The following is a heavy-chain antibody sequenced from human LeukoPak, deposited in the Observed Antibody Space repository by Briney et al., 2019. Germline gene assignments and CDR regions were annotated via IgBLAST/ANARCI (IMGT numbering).Heavy chain of an antibody. J-gene: IGHJ4*02. V-gene: IGHV1-8*03. CDR3: ARLDYGVNKFDY. Sequence: GASVKVSCKASGYTFTSYDINWVRQATGQGLEWMGWMNPNSGNTGYAQKFQGRVTITRNTSISTAYMELRSLRSDDTAMYYCARLDYGVNKFDYWGQGTLVTVSS. CDR2: MNPNSGNT. CDR1: GYTFTSYD. D-gene: IGHD4-17*01.